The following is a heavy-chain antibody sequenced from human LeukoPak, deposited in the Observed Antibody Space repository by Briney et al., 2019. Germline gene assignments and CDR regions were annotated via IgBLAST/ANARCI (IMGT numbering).Heavy chain of an antibody. J-gene: IGHJ5*02. CDR3: ARDPAARSLPDNWFDP. D-gene: IGHD6-25*01. CDR2: INGDGSDT. Sequence: GGSLRLSCAASGFTFSRSWMHWVRHSPGKGLMWLSRINGDGSDTSYADSVKGRSTISRDNDKNILYLQMNSLQTEDAAVYYCARDPAARSLPDNWFDPCGQGTLVTVSS. V-gene: IGHV3-74*01. CDR1: GFTFSRSW.